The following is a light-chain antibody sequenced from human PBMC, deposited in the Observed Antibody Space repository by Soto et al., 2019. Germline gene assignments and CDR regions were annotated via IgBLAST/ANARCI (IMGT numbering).Light chain of an antibody. CDR1: QSVSSN. Sequence: EIVMTQSPATLSVSPGERATLSCRASQSVSSNLAWYQQKPGQAPRLLIYGASTRATGIPARFSGSGSGTEFTLTISSLQSEAFAVDYCQQYNNWAPWTFGQGNTVKIK. CDR2: GAS. V-gene: IGKV3-15*01. CDR3: QQYNNWAPWT. J-gene: IGKJ1*01.